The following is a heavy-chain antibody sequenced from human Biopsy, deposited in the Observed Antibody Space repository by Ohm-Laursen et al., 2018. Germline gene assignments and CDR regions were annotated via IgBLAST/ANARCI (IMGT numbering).Heavy chain of an antibody. J-gene: IGHJ4*02. CDR1: GFTFDDHV. CDR3: VRGYSSSWSGYLDH. V-gene: IGHV3-9*01. CDR2: ISWDGGSE. D-gene: IGHD3-3*01. Sequence: SLRLSCAASGFTFDDHVMHWVRQAPGKGLEWVSGISWDGGSEGYAESVKGRFTISRDNAKNSLFLQMNSLTTEDTALYYCVRGYSSSWSGYLDHWGQGTLVTVSS.